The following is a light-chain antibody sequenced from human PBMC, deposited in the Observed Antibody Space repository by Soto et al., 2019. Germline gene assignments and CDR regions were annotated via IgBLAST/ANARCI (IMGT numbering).Light chain of an antibody. V-gene: IGKV3-11*01. J-gene: IGKJ5*01. CDR1: QSIGGF. Sequence: AGVSLSPGERAPLFGRARQSIGGFLAWYQQRPGQAPRLLIYEASNRPTGIPARFSGSGSGTDFTLTISSLEPEDFAVYYCPQRSNRPPPFGDGTQLAIK. CDR3: PQRSNRPPP. CDR2: EAS.